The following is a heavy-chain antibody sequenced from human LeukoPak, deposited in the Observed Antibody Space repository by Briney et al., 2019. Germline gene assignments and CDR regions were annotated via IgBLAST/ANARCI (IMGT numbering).Heavy chain of an antibody. J-gene: IGHJ5*02. CDR1: GGPISSYY. Sequence: SETLSLTCTVSGGPISSYYWSWIRQPAGKGLEWIGRIYTSGSTNYNPSLKSRVTMSVDTSKNQFSLKLSSVTAADTAVYYCAREENCSGGSCFDPWGQGTLVTVSS. D-gene: IGHD2-15*01. CDR2: IYTSGST. CDR3: AREENCSGGSCFDP. V-gene: IGHV4-4*07.